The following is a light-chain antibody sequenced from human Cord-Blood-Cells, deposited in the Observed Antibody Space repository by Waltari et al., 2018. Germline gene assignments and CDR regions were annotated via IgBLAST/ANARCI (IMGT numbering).Light chain of an antibody. V-gene: IGLV2-14*01. CDR3: SSYTSSSSYV. CDR2: DVS. Sequence: QSALTQPASVSGSPGQSITISCTGTSSDVGGYNYVSWYQQHPGKAPKLMIYDVSNRPSGVSILFSGSKSGNTASLTISGLQAEDEADYYCSSYTSSSSYVFGTGTKVTVL. CDR1: SSDVGGYNY. J-gene: IGLJ1*01.